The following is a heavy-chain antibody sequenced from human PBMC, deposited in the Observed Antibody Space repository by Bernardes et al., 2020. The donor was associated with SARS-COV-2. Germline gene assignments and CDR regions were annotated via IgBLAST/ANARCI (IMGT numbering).Heavy chain of an antibody. D-gene: IGHD3-10*01. CDR1: GYTFTGYY. Sequence: ASVKVSCKASGYTFTGYYMNWVRQAPGQGLEWMGWINTNSGGTNYAQKFQGRVTMTRDTSISTAYMELSRLRSDDTAVYYCARALMVRGVIIPETAYYYYYGMDVWGQGTTVTVSS. CDR3: ARALMVRGVIIPETAYYYYYGMDV. CDR2: INTNSGGT. V-gene: IGHV1-2*02. J-gene: IGHJ6*02.